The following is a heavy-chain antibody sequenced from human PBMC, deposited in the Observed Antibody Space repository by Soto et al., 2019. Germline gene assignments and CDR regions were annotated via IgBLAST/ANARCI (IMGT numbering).Heavy chain of an antibody. CDR2: MWYHGRDL. V-gene: IGHV3-33*01. Sequence: GSLRLSCAASGXSFSDYCMHWVRQAPGKALEWVAVMWYHGRDLFYTDSVKGRFTISRDNSKNTLFLQMNSLRADYTAVYYCARDQGGQSGNFIFDHWGQGALATVS. D-gene: IGHD1-26*01. CDR3: ARDQGGQSGNFIFDH. CDR1: GXSFSDYC. J-gene: IGHJ4*02.